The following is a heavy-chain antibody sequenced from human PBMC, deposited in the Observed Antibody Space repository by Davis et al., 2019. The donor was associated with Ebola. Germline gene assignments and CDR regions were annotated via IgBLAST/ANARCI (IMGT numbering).Heavy chain of an antibody. V-gene: IGHV1-2*02. CDR2: INPNSGGT. Sequence: ASVKVSCKASGYTFTGYYMHWVRQAPGQGLEWMGWINPNSGGTNYAQKFQGRVTMTRDTSISTAYMELSRLRSDDTAVYYCASPPSCSSTSSPLYFDYWGQGTLVTVSS. J-gene: IGHJ4*02. D-gene: IGHD2-2*01. CDR3: ASPPSCSSTSSPLYFDY. CDR1: GYTFTGYY.